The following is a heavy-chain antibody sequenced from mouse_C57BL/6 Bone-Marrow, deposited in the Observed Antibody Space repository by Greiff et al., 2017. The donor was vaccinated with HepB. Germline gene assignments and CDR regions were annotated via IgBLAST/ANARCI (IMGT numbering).Heavy chain of an antibody. V-gene: IGHV1-52*01. J-gene: IGHJ1*03. CDR3: ARSEYYGRRGYFDV. CDR2: IDPSDSET. Sequence: QVHVKQPGAELVRPGSSVKLSCKASGYTFTSYWMHWVKQRPIQGLEWIGNIDPSDSETHYNQKFKDKATLTVDKSSSTAYMQLSSLTSEDSAVYYCARSEYYGRRGYFDVWGTGTTGTVSS. CDR1: GYTFTSYW. D-gene: IGHD1-1*01.